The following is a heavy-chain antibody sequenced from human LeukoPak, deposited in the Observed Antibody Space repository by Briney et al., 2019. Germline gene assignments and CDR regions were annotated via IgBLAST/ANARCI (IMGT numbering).Heavy chain of an antibody. J-gene: IGHJ1*01. CDR3: AVVTLGTRYFQH. D-gene: IGHD2-21*02. Sequence: GGSLRPSCEASGFTFSDYYMSWIRQAPGKGLEWVSVIYSGGSTYYADSVKGRFTISRDNSKNTLYLQMNSLRAEDTAVYYCAVVTLGTRYFQHWGQGTLVTVSS. CDR1: GFTFSDYY. CDR2: IYSGGST. V-gene: IGHV3-53*01.